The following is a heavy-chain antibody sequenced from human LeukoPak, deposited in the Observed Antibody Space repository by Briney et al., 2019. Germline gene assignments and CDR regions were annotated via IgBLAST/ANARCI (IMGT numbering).Heavy chain of an antibody. V-gene: IGHV4-30-4*08. Sequence: SETLSLTCTVPGGSISSGDYYWSWIRQPPGKGLEWIGYIYYSGSTYYNPSLKSRVTISVDTSKNQFSLKLSSVTAADTAVYYCAREPLYEGSGYWGQGTLVTVSS. CDR1: GGSISSGDYY. D-gene: IGHD3-3*01. J-gene: IGHJ4*02. CDR2: IYYSGST. CDR3: AREPLYEGSGY.